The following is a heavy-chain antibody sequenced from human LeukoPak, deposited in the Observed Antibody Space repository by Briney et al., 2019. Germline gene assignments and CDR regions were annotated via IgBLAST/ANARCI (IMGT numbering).Heavy chain of an antibody. V-gene: IGHV3-53*01. D-gene: IGHD2-21*02. Sequence: GGSLRLSCAASGSTVSSNYMSWVRQAPGKGLEWVSVIYSGGSTYYADSVKGRFTISRDNSKNTLYLQMNSLRAEDTAVYYCARDRVVVTAIRYYYYGMDVWGQGTTVTVSS. CDR3: ARDRVVVTAIRYYYYGMDV. J-gene: IGHJ6*02. CDR1: GSTVSSNY. CDR2: IYSGGST.